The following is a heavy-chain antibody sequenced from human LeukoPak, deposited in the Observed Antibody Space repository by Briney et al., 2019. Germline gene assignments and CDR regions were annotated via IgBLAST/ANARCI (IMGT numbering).Heavy chain of an antibody. Sequence: GASVKVSCKASGYTFTGYYMHWVRQAPGQGLEWMGWINPNSGGTNYAQKFQGRVTMTRDTSISTAYMELSRLRSDDTAVYYCAREACSGGSCYYYFDYWGQGTLVTVSS. D-gene: IGHD2-15*01. CDR1: GYTFTGYY. CDR3: AREACSGGSCYYYFDY. V-gene: IGHV1-2*02. CDR2: INPNSGGT. J-gene: IGHJ4*02.